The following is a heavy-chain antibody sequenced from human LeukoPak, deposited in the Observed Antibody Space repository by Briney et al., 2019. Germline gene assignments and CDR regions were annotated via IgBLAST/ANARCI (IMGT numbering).Heavy chain of an antibody. CDR3: ARDIPLPYSSGVGFDY. CDR2: IYYSGST. J-gene: IGHJ4*02. V-gene: IGHV4-59*01. Sequence: PSETLSLTCTVSGGSISSYYWRWIRQPPGKGLEWIGYIYYSGSTNYNPSLKSRVTISVDTSKNQFSLKLSSVTAADTAVYYCARDIPLPYSSGVGFDYWGQGTLVTVSS. CDR1: GGSISSYY. D-gene: IGHD6-19*01.